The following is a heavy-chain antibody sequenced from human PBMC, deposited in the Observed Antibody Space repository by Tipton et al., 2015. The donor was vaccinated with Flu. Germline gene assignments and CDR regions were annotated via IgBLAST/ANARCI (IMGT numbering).Heavy chain of an antibody. V-gene: IGHV4-59*01. CDR3: ARDTFRYCSGASCLSDYYYYGMDV. J-gene: IGHJ6*02. Sequence: TLFLTCTVSGGSISSFYWSWIRQPPGKGLEWIGYIYSSARTNYNSSLESRVTISVDTSKNQFSLNLSSVTAADTAVYYCARDTFRYCSGASCLSDYYYYGMDVWGQGTTVTVSS. CDR2: IYSSART. D-gene: IGHD2-15*01. CDR1: GGSISSFY.